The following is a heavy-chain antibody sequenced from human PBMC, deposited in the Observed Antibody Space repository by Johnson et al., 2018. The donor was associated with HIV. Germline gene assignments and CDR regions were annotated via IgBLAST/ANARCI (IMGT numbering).Heavy chain of an antibody. Sequence: VQLVESGGGLVQPGGSLRLSCGASGFTFSDYWMSWVRQAPGKGLEWVASIKYDGSDKYYVDAVKGRLIISRDNFNNSVYLQMNSLRGEDTAVNYFARELNSGTYDPWFGRWESGAFDVWGQGTLVTVSS. J-gene: IGHJ3*01. CDR1: GFTFSDYW. V-gene: IGHV3-7*05. D-gene: IGHD1-26*01. CDR3: ARELNSGTYDPWFGRWESGAFDV. CDR2: IKYDGSDK.